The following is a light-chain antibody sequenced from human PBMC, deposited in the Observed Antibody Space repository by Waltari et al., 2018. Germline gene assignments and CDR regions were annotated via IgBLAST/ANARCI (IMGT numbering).Light chain of an antibody. J-gene: IGKJ3*01. CDR2: QVS. V-gene: IGKV2-30*01. Sequence: VLTQSPLSLAVTLGQPASISCKSSQSLLYSNGNVYLDWYLQRPGQSPRRLIYQVSKRDSGVPDRFSGSGSDTDFTLRISRVEADDVGTYYCLQVPFTFGPGTKMEVK. CDR3: LQVPFT. CDR1: QSLLYSNGNVY.